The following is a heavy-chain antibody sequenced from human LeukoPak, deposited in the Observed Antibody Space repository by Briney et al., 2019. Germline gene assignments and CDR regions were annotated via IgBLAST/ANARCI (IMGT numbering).Heavy chain of an antibody. CDR1: GDSISGYY. Sequence: PSATLSLTCTVSGDSISGYYWSWIRQPPGKGLEWIGNIYYSGTTNHNPSLKSRVTISVDTSKNQFSLKLSSVTAADTATYYCARGGSYHGYWGQGTLVTVSS. J-gene: IGHJ4*02. CDR3: ARGGSYHGY. V-gene: IGHV4-59*01. CDR2: IYYSGTT. D-gene: IGHD1-26*01.